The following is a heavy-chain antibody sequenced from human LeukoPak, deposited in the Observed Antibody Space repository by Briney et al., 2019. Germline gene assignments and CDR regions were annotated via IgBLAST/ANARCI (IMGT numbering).Heavy chain of an antibody. Sequence: SETLSLTCTVSGGSISGSSYYWGWIRQPPGKGLEWIGSTFYSGSTYYNPSLKSRVTISVDTPKNQFSLKLSSVTAADTAVYYCARWGDGWFDPWGQGTLVTVSS. CDR2: TFYSGST. CDR1: GGSISGSSYY. CDR3: ARWGDGWFDP. J-gene: IGHJ5*02. V-gene: IGHV4-39*07. D-gene: IGHD3-16*01.